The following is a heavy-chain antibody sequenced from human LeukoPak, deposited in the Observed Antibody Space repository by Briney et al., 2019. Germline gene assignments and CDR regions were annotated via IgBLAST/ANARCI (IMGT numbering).Heavy chain of an antibody. D-gene: IGHD5-12*01. J-gene: IGHJ6*03. V-gene: IGHV1-18*01. CDR1: GGTFSSYA. Sequence: ASVKVSCKASGGTFSSYAISWVRQAPGQGLEWMGWISAYNGKTNYAQKFQGRVTMTTDTSTSTAYMELRSLRSDDTAVYYCARGTRMDSGYDSPYYYYYMDVWGKGTTVTISS. CDR3: ARGTRMDSGYDSPYYYYYMDV. CDR2: ISAYNGKT.